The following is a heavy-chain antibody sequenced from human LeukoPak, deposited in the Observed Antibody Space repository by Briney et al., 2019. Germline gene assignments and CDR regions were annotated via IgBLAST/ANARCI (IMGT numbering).Heavy chain of an antibody. D-gene: IGHD3-22*01. CDR3: ATGLDYYDSSGYGY. V-gene: IGHV1-24*01. Sequence: ASVKVSCKVSGYTLTELSMHWVRQAPGKGLEWMGGFDPEDGETIYARKFQGRVTMTEDTSTDTAYMELSSLRSEDTAVYYCATGLDYYDSSGYGYWGQGTLVTVSS. CDR1: GYTLTELS. CDR2: FDPEDGET. J-gene: IGHJ4*02.